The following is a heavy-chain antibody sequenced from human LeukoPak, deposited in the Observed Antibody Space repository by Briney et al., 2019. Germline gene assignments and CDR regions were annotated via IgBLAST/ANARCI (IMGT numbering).Heavy chain of an antibody. CDR3: ARANQQLSDLDY. CDR2: IYYSGSA. J-gene: IGHJ4*02. CDR1: GGSISSYH. V-gene: IGHV4-59*01. Sequence: SETLSLTCTVSGGSISSYHWSWIRQPPGKGLEWIGYIYYSGSANYNPSLKSRVTISVDTSKNQFSLKLTSVTAADTAVYYCARANQQLSDLDYWGQGTLVTVSS. D-gene: IGHD6-13*01.